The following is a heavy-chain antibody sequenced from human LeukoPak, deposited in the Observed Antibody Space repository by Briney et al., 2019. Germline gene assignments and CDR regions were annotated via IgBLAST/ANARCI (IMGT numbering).Heavy chain of an antibody. D-gene: IGHD1-26*01. V-gene: IGHV4-4*07. CDR1: GGSISSYH. Sequence: SETLSLTCTVSGGSISSYHWSWIRQPAGKGLEWIGRLYTSGGTNYNPSLKSRVSMSVDTSKSQFPLELNSVTAADTAGYYCARSGSYANDAFHIWGQGTMVTVSS. CDR3: ARSGSYANDAFHI. J-gene: IGHJ3*02. CDR2: LYTSGGT.